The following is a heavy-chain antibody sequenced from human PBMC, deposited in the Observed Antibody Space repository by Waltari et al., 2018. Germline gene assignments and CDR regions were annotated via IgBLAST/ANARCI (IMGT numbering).Heavy chain of an antibody. J-gene: IGHJ4*02. Sequence: QMQLQESGPGLVKPSETLSLTCTAPGCSIRSYSRRWIRQPPGKGLDWIVYIYYSGSTNHNPSLKSRVTISVDTSKNQFSLKLSSVTAADTAVYYCARSNYGQNREFDYWGQGTLVTVSS. CDR3: ARSNYGQNREFDY. V-gene: IGHV4-59*01. D-gene: IGHD3-10*01. CDR1: GCSIRSYS. CDR2: IYYSGST.